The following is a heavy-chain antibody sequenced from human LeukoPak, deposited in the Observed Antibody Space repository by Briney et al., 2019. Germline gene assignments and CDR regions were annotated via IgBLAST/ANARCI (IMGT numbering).Heavy chain of an antibody. CDR3: ARVRAVVAAIPTPYFDY. CDR2: ISSSSSTI. J-gene: IGHJ4*02. CDR1: GFTFSSYS. D-gene: IGHD2-15*01. V-gene: IGHV3-48*01. Sequence: GGSLRLSCAASGFTFSSYSMNWVRQAPGKGLEWVSYISSSSSTIYYADSVKGRLTISRDNAKNSLYLQMNSLRAEDTAVYYCARVRAVVAAIPTPYFDYWGQGTLVTVSS.